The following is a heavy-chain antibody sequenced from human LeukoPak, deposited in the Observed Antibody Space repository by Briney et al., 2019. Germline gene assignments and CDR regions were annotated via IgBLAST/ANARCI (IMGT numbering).Heavy chain of an antibody. CDR2: ISYDGSNK. CDR1: GFTFSSYA. CDR3: ARDLECSGGSCYLLDY. V-gene: IGHV3-30*04. J-gene: IGHJ4*02. D-gene: IGHD2-15*01. Sequence: GGSLRLSCAASGFTFSSYAMHWVRQAPGKGLEWVAVISYDGSNKYYADSVKGRFTVSRDNSKNTLYLQMNSLRAEDTAVYYCARDLECSGGSCYLLDYWGQGTLVTVSS.